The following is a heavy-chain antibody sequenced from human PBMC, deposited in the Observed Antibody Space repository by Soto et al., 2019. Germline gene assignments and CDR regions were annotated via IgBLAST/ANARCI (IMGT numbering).Heavy chain of an antibody. V-gene: IGHV3-48*02. J-gene: IGHJ5*02. CDR1: GFTFSSYS. D-gene: IGHD3-3*01. Sequence: EVQLVESGGGLVQPGGSLRLSCAASGFTFSSYSMNWVRQAPGKGLEWVSYISSSSSTIYYADSVKGRFTISRDNAKNSLYLQMNSLRDEDTAVYYCASGYDFWSGYIGGWFDPWGQGTLVTVSS. CDR2: ISSSSSTI. CDR3: ASGYDFWSGYIGGWFDP.